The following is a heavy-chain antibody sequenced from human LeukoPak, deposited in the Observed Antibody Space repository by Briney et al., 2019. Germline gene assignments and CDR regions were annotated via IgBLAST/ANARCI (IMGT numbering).Heavy chain of an antibody. CDR3: AKGLTIFGVVTRYYYYMDV. Sequence: PGGSLRLSCAASGFTFSSYGMHWVRQAPGKGLEWVAFIRYDGSNKYYADSVKGRFTISRDNYKNTLYLQMNRLRAEDTAVYYCAKGLTIFGVVTRYYYYMDVWGKGTTVTVSS. CDR1: GFTFSSYG. J-gene: IGHJ6*03. CDR2: IRYDGSNK. D-gene: IGHD3-3*01. V-gene: IGHV3-30*02.